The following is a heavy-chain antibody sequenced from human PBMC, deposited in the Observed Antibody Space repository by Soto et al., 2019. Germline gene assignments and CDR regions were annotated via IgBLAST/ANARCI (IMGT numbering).Heavy chain of an antibody. D-gene: IGHD1-26*01. CDR1: GGSISGYY. CDR3: ARHGTGTYDY. V-gene: IGHV4-59*08. Sequence: PSETLSLTCTVSGGSISGYYWSWLRQPPGKGPEWIGYIHYSGSTSYNSSLRSRVTISEDTSKNQLSLSLTSVTATDTAVYYCARHGTGTYDYWGQGTLVTVSS. CDR2: IHYSGST. J-gene: IGHJ4*02.